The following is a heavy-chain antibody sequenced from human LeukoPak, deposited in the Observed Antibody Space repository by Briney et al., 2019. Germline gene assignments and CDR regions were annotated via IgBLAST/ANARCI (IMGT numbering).Heavy chain of an antibody. CDR3: ARGDYYDSSGYYLFDY. CDR2: IYYSGST. J-gene: IGHJ4*02. CDR1: GGSISSHY. Sequence: SETLSLTCTVSGGSISSHYWSWIRQPPGKGLEWIGYIYYSGSTNYNPSLKSRVTISVDTSKNQFSLKLSSVTAADTAVYYCARGDYYDSSGYYLFDYWGQGTLVTVSS. V-gene: IGHV4-59*11. D-gene: IGHD3-22*01.